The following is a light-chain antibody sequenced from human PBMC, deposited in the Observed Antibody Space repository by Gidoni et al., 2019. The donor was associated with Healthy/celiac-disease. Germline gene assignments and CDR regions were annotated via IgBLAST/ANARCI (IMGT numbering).Light chain of an antibody. J-gene: IGKJ2*01. V-gene: IGKV3-20*01. CDR1: NSVSSSY. CDR3: QQYGSSPLYT. Sequence: IVLTQSPGTLSLSPSERATLSCRASNSVSSSYLVWYQQKPGQAPRLLIYGASSSATGIPDRFSGSGSGTDFTLTISRLEPEDFAVYYCQQYGSSPLYTFGQGTKLEIK. CDR2: GAS.